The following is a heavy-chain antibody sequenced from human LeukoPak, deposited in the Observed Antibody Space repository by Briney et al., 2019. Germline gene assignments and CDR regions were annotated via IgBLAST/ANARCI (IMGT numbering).Heavy chain of an antibody. CDR3: ARGAELLYDY. J-gene: IGHJ4*02. V-gene: IGHV3-30-3*01. Sequence: GGSLRLSCAASGFTFSSYAMHWVRQAPGKGLEWVAVISYDGSNKYYADSVKGRFTISRDNSKNTLYLQMNSLRAEDTAVYYCARGAELLYDYWGQGTLVTVSS. CDR2: ISYDGSNK. CDR1: GFTFSSYA. D-gene: IGHD1-7*01.